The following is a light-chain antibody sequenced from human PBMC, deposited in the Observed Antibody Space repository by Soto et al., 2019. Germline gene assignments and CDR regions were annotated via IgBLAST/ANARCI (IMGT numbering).Light chain of an antibody. Sequence: DIVMTQSLDSLAVSLGERATINCKSSQSVLYSSNNKNYLAWYQQKPGQPPKLLIYWASTRESGVPDRFSGSASGTDFTLTISSLQAEDVAVYYCQQYYSTPWTFGQGTKVEIK. V-gene: IGKV4-1*01. CDR1: QSVLYSSNNKNY. CDR3: QQYYSTPWT. CDR2: WAS. J-gene: IGKJ1*01.